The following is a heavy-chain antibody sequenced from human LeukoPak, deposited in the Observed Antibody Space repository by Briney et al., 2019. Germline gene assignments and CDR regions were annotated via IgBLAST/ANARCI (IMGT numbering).Heavy chain of an antibody. CDR3: ARPMVRGVITLDY. V-gene: IGHV3-23*01. D-gene: IGHD3-10*01. CDR2: ISGSGGST. J-gene: IGHJ4*02. Sequence: PGGSLRLSCAASGFTFSSYAMSWVRQAPGKGLEWVSAISGSGGSTYYADSVKGRFTISRDNSKNTLYLQMNSLRAEDTAVYYCARPMVRGVITLDYWGQGTLVTVSS. CDR1: GFTFSSYA.